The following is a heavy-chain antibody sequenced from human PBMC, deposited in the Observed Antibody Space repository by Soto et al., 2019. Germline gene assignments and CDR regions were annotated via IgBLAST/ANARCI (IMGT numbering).Heavy chain of an antibody. D-gene: IGHD2-2*01. V-gene: IGHV2-5*02. CDR3: THSGRYCTTTSCYYYFDY. J-gene: IGHJ4*02. CDR1: GFSLTTSGVG. Sequence: QITLKESGPTLVKPTQTLTLTCAFSGFSLTTSGVGVGWIRQPPGKALEWLALIYWDDNKRYSPSLKSRLTITKDTSKNQVVLTMTNMDPVDTATYYCTHSGRYCTTTSCYYYFDYWGQGTLLTVSS. CDR2: IYWDDNK.